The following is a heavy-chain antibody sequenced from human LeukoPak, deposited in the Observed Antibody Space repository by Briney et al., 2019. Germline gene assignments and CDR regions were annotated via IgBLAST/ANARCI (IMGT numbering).Heavy chain of an antibody. D-gene: IGHD3-22*01. V-gene: IGHV1-69*05. Sequence: SVKVSCKASGGTFSSYAISWVRQAPGQGLEWMGGIIPIFGTANYAQKFQGRVTITTDESTSTAYMELSSLRSEDTAVYYCAREAIVVVMNYYYYYMDVWGKGTTVTVPS. CDR2: IIPIFGTA. CDR3: AREAIVVVMNYYYYYMDV. J-gene: IGHJ6*03. CDR1: GGTFSSYA.